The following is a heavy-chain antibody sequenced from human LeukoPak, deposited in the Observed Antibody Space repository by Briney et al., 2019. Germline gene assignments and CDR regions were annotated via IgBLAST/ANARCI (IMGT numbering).Heavy chain of an antibody. D-gene: IGHD5-18*01. J-gene: IGHJ4*02. Sequence: SETLSLTCTVSGGSISSYYWSWIRQPPGKGLEWLGYIYYSGSTNYNPSLKSRVTMSVDTSKNQFSLKLSSVTAADTAVYYCARWGYSYGSYYFDYWGQGTLVTVSS. CDR1: GGSISSYY. CDR2: IYYSGST. V-gene: IGHV4-59*01. CDR3: ARWGYSYGSYYFDY.